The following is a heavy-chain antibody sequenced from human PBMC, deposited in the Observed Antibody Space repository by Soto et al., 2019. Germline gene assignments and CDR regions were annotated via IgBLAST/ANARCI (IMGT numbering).Heavy chain of an antibody. D-gene: IGHD6-19*01. CDR2: ISSSSYI. Sequence: GGSLRLSCAASGFTFSSYSMNWVRQAPGKGLEWVSSISSSSYIYYADSVKGRFTISRDNAKNSLYLQMNSLRAEDTAVYYCARSKGGWYLFDYWGQGTLVTVSS. CDR1: GFTFSSYS. CDR3: ARSKGGWYLFDY. J-gene: IGHJ4*02. V-gene: IGHV3-21*01.